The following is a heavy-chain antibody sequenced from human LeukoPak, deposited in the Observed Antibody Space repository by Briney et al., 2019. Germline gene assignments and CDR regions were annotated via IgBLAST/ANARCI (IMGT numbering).Heavy chain of an antibody. CDR1: GFTFSSYA. J-gene: IGHJ4*02. Sequence: GGSLRLSCAASGFTFSSYAMSWVRQAPGKGLEWVSAISGSGGSTYYADSVKGRFTISRDNSKNTLYLQMNSLRAEDTAVYYCAKVVPPRPTYDSSGYYWGQGTLVTVSS. D-gene: IGHD3-22*01. V-gene: IGHV3-23*01. CDR3: AKVVPPRPTYDSSGYY. CDR2: ISGSGGST.